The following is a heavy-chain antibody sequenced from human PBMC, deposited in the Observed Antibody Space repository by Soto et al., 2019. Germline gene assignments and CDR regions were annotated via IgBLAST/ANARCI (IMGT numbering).Heavy chain of an antibody. V-gene: IGHV4-31*03. CDR1: GGSISSGGYY. D-gene: IGHD1-26*01. Sequence: SETLSLTCTVSGGSISSGGYYWSWIRQHPGKGLEWIGYICYSGSTYYNPSLKSRVTISVDTSKNQFSLKLSSVTAADTAVYYCAREVVGASHSPDYYYYGMDVWGQGTTVTVSS. J-gene: IGHJ6*02. CDR3: AREVVGASHSPDYYYYGMDV. CDR2: ICYSGST.